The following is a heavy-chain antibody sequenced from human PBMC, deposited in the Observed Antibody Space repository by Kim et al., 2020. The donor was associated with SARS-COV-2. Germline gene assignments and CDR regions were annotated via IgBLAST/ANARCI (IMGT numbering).Heavy chain of an antibody. CDR1: GGSVSSRY. CDR2: VYYNGDT. J-gene: IGHJ2*01. CDR3: VRDSRDYGDYGFDL. Sequence: SETLSLTCSVSGGSVSSRYWNWIRQPPGRGLEWIGNVYYNGDTNYSPSLKSRVTITVDTSKRQFFLKLFSVTAADTALYYCVRDSRDYGDYGFDLWGRGTLVTVSS. V-gene: IGHV4-59*02. D-gene: IGHD4-17*01.